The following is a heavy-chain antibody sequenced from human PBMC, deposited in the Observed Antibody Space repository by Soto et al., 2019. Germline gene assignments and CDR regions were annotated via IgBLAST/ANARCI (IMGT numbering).Heavy chain of an antibody. CDR2: ISAYNGNT. D-gene: IGHD3-22*01. CDR1: GYTFTSYG. CDR3: ARDQSSRYPPWGMDV. J-gene: IGHJ6*02. Sequence: ASVKVSCKASGYTFTSYGISWVRQAPVQGLEWMGWISAYNGNTNYAQKLQGRVTMTTDTSTSTAYMELRSLRSDDTAVYYCARDQSSRYPPWGMDVWGRGTTVTVSS. V-gene: IGHV1-18*01.